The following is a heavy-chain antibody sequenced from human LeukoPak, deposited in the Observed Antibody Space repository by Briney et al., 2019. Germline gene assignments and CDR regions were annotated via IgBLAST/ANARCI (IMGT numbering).Heavy chain of an antibody. CDR2: INHSGST. CDR3: ARREPKRITMVRGVIGLDQ. D-gene: IGHD3-10*01. Sequence: PSETLSLTCAVSGYSVSSGYYWGWIRQPPGKGLEWIGEINHSGSTNYNPSLKSRVTISVDTSKNQFSLKLSSVTAADTAVYYCARREPKRITMVRGVIGLDQWGQGTLVTVSS. J-gene: IGHJ4*02. V-gene: IGHV4-38-2*01. CDR1: GYSVSSGYY.